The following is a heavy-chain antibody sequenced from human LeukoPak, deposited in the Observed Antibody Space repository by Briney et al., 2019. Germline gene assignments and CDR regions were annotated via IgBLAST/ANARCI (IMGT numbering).Heavy chain of an antibody. J-gene: IGHJ3*02. D-gene: IGHD1-26*01. CDR1: GFPFSSYW. Sequence: PGGSLRLSCAASGFPFSSYWMSCVRQAPGKGLEWVANIKQDGSEKYYVDSVKGRFTISRDNAKNSLYLQMNSLRAEDTAVYYCARDPVDGSPDAFDIWGQGTMVTVSS. CDR2: IKQDGSEK. V-gene: IGHV3-7*04. CDR3: ARDPVDGSPDAFDI.